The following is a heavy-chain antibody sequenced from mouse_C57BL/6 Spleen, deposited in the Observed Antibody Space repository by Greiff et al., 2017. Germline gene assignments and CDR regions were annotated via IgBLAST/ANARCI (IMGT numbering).Heavy chain of an antibody. CDR3: ARQLGHFDY. Sequence: QVQLQQPGAELVMPGASVKLSCKASGYTFTSYWMHWVKQRPGQGLEWIGEIDPSDSYTNYNQKFKGKSTLTVDKSSSTAYMQLSSLTSEDSAVYTSARQLGHFDYWGQGTTLTVSS. D-gene: IGHD4-1*02. V-gene: IGHV1-69*01. CDR2: IDPSDSYT. CDR1: GYTFTSYW. J-gene: IGHJ2*01.